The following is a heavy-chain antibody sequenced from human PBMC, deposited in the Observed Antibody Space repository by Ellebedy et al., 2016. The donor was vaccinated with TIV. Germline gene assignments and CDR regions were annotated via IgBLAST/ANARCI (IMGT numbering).Heavy chain of an antibody. V-gene: IGHV1-46*01. J-gene: IGHJ4*02. CDR2: INPSDGDT. D-gene: IGHD6-6*01. CDR3: ARTPRIAARYPYEY. CDR1: GYTFTSYY. Sequence: ASVKVSXXASGYTFTSYYLHWVRQAPGQRLEWMGIINPSDGDTRYAQKFQGRVTMTRDTSTSRVYMELSSLRSEDAAVYYCARTPRIAARYPYEYWGQGTLVTVSS.